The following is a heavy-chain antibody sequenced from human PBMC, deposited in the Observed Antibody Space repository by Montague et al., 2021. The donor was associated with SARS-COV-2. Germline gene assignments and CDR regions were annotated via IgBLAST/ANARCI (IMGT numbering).Heavy chain of an antibody. CDR3: VRVTHPRSAWPYYMDV. D-gene: IGHD4-11*01. CDR1: GDSISSSSYY. Sequence: SETLSLTCIVSGDSISSSSYYWGWIRQPPGKGLEWIGSINNRGSTYNNPSLRSRVSISVDTSKNQFSLNVRSVTAADTGLFYCVRVTHPRSAWPYYMDVWGKGTTVTV. CDR2: INNRGST. V-gene: IGHV4-39*01. J-gene: IGHJ6*03.